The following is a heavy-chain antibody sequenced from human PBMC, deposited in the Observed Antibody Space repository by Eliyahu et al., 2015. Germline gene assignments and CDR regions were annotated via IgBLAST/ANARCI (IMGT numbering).Heavy chain of an antibody. Sequence: QVQLVESGGGVVQPGRSLRLSCAASGFTFSSYGXHWVRQAPGKGLGWVAVIWYDGSNKYYADSVKGRFTISRDNSKNTLYLQMNSLRAEDTAVYYCAREPNRWFDYGDFQELDYWGQGTLVTVSS. D-gene: IGHD4-17*01. V-gene: IGHV3-33*01. CDR2: IWYDGSNK. CDR1: GFTFSSYG. CDR3: AREPNRWFDYGDFQELDY. J-gene: IGHJ4*02.